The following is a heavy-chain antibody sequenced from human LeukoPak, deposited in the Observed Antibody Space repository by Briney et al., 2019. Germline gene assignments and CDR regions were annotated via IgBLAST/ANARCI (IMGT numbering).Heavy chain of an antibody. CDR3: ASHYYGSGSYYNFLYFDY. CDR2: ISSSGSTI. V-gene: IGHV3-48*04. Sequence: PGGSLRLSCAASGFTFSSYGMSWVRQAPGKGLEWVSYISSSGSTIYYADSVKGRFTISRDNAKNSLYLQMNSLRAEDTAVYYCASHYYGSGSYYNFLYFDYWGQGTLVTVSS. D-gene: IGHD3-10*01. J-gene: IGHJ4*02. CDR1: GFTFSSYG.